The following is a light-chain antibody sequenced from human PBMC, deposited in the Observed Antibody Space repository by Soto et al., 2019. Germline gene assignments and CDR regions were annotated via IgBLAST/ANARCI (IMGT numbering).Light chain of an antibody. CDR3: MSYAGVNRFV. CDR1: INDVGGYNY. CDR2: QVT. J-gene: IGLJ1*01. Sequence: QSVLTQPPSASGSPGQSVTISCAGTINDVGGYNYVSWYQQHPGKVPQLMINQVTKRPSGVPDRFSASKSDTTASLTISGLQAEDEGDYYCMSYAGVNRFVFGTGTKVTVL. V-gene: IGLV2-8*01.